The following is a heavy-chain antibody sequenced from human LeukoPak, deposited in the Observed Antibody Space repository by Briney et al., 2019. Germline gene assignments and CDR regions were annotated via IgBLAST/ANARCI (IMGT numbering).Heavy chain of an antibody. CDR2: INPHSGGT. CDR3: AREYYDILTGSLDY. Sequence: GESLKVSCKASGYRFTGYYIHWVRQAPGQGLEWMGWINPHSGGTKFAQKFQGRVTMTRDTSISTAYMEVSRLRSDDAAVYYCAREYYDILTGSLDYWGQGTLVTVSS. D-gene: IGHD3-9*01. V-gene: IGHV1-2*02. CDR1: GYRFTGYY. J-gene: IGHJ4*02.